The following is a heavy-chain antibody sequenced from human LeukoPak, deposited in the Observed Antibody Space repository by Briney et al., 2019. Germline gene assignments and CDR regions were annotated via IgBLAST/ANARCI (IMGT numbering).Heavy chain of an antibody. J-gene: IGHJ6*03. Sequence: ASVKVSCKVSGYTLTELSMHWVRQAPGKGLEWMGGFDPEDGETIYAQKFQGRVTITADESTSTAYMELSSLRSEDTAVYYCARVESRIAARARYYYYMDVWGKGTTVTVSS. CDR2: FDPEDGET. CDR3: ARVESRIAARARYYYYMDV. D-gene: IGHD6-6*01. CDR1: GYTLTELS. V-gene: IGHV1-24*01.